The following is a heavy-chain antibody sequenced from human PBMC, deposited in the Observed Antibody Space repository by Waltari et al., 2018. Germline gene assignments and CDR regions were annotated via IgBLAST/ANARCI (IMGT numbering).Heavy chain of an antibody. CDR3: ARVSNQRVKAFDI. Sequence: QVQLVQSGAEVTKPGASVKVSCKASGYTFTGDYMHWVRQATGQGLEWMGRINPNSGGTNYAQKFQGRVTMTRDTSISTAYMELSRLRSDDTAVYYCARVSNQRVKAFDIWGQGTMVTVSS. D-gene: IGHD2-2*01. CDR2: INPNSGGT. V-gene: IGHV1-2*06. J-gene: IGHJ3*02. CDR1: GYTFTGDY.